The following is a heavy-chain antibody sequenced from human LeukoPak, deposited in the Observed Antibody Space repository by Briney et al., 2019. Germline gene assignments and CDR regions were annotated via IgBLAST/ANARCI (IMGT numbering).Heavy chain of an antibody. J-gene: IGHJ4*02. CDR1: GSSISSGGYS. V-gene: IGHV4-30-2*01. Sequence: SQTLSLTCAVSGSSISSGGYSWCWIRQAPGKGLEWIGYIYHSGSTYYNPSLKSRVTMSVDKSKNQFSLKLSSVTAADTAVYYCSSSRMHFDFWGQGTLVTVSS. CDR3: SSSRMHFDF. CDR2: IYHSGST.